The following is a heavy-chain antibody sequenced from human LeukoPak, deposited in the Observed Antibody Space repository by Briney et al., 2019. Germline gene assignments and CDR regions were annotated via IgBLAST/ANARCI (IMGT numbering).Heavy chain of an antibody. V-gene: IGHV3-23*01. J-gene: IGHJ4*02. CDR2: ISGSGGST. D-gene: IGHD6-19*01. CDR1: GFTFSSYA. Sequence: GASLRLSCAASGFTFSSYAMSWVRQAPGKGLEWVSAISGSGGSTYYADSVKGRFTISRDNSKNTLYLQMNSLRAEDTAVYYCAKEGDAYSSGWYGWYFDYWGQGTLVTVSS. CDR3: AKEGDAYSSGWYGWYFDY.